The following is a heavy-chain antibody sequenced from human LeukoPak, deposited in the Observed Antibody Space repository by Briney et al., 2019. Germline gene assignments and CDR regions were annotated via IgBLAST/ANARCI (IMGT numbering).Heavy chain of an antibody. CDR1: GFSFSSYA. CDR2: ISGSGDHT. V-gene: IGHV3-23*01. D-gene: IGHD2-15*01. J-gene: IGHJ4*02. CDR3: AKDGGNLVMVVAALHY. Sequence: PGRSLRLSCAASGFSFSSYAMSWVRQAPGGGLEWVSSISGSGDHTNYADSVKGRFTISRDNSQKMVSLQMNSLRAEDTAIYYCAKDGGNLVMVVAALHYWGQGTMVTVSS.